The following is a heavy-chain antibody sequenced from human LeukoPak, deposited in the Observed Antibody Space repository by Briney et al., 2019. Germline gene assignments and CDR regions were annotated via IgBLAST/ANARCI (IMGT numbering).Heavy chain of an antibody. CDR2: ISGSGGST. CDR3: AKEEYSSSFSSWFDP. CDR1: GFTFSSYA. J-gene: IGHJ5*02. D-gene: IGHD6-6*01. V-gene: IGHV3-23*01. Sequence: PGGSLRLSCAASGFTFSSYAMSWVRQAPGKGLEWVSAISGSGGSTYYADSVKGRFTISRDNSKDTLYLQMNSLRAEDTAVYYCAKEEYSSSFSSWFDPWGQGTLVTVSS.